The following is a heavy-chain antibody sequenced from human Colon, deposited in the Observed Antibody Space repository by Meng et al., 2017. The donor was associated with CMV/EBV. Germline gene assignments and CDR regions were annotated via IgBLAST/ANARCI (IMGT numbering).Heavy chain of an antibody. CDR1: GFTFSSYA. CDR2: ISGSGGST. J-gene: IGHJ6*02. CDR3: ARDRGTAVGEDGLDV. D-gene: IGHD1-1*01. V-gene: IGHV3-23*01. Sequence: GESLKISCAASGFTFSSYAMSWVRQAPGKGLEWVSAISGSGGSTYYADSVKGRFTISRDNSKNTLYLQMNSLRADDTAVYYCARDRGTAVGEDGLDVWGQGTTVTVSS.